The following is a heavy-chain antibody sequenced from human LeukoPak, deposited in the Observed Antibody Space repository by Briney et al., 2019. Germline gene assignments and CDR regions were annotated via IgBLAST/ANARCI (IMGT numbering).Heavy chain of an antibody. V-gene: IGHV3-30-3*01. D-gene: IGHD3-22*01. J-gene: IGHJ4*02. CDR1: GFTFISYA. CDR2: ISYDGSNE. Sequence: GGSLRLSCAASGFTFISYAMHWVRQAPGKGLEWVALISYDGSNEYYADSVKGRFTISRDNSKNTLYLQMNSLKTEDTAVYYCTTDPPRPWYYDSSPLDYWGQGTLVTVSS. CDR3: TTDPPRPWYYDSSPLDY.